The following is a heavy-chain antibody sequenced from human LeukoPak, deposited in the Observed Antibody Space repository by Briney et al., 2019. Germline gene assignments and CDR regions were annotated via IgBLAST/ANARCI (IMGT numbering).Heavy chain of an antibody. D-gene: IGHD2-2*01. CDR2: ISGSGGST. CDR1: GFTFSSYA. Sequence: PGGSLRLSCAASGFTFSSYAMSWVRRAPGKGLEWVSAISGSGGSTYYADSVKGRFTISRDNSKNTLYLQMNSLRAEDTAVYYCAKDRGICSSTSCYLDYWGQGTLVTVSS. J-gene: IGHJ4*02. V-gene: IGHV3-23*01. CDR3: AKDRGICSSTSCYLDY.